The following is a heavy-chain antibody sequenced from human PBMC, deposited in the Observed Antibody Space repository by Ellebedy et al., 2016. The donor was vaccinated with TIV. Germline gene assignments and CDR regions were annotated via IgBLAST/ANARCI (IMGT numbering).Heavy chain of an antibody. Sequence: ASVKVSCKASGYIFNGYYIHWVRQAPGQGLEWMGWINPNSGATHYAQKFQGRVTMSRDTSISTAYMELSRLTSDDTAVYYCARDVGQWLVRYFFDYWGQGTLVTVSS. CDR2: INPNSGAT. CDR1: GYIFNGYY. V-gene: IGHV1-2*02. CDR3: ARDVGQWLVRYFFDY. D-gene: IGHD6-19*01. J-gene: IGHJ4*02.